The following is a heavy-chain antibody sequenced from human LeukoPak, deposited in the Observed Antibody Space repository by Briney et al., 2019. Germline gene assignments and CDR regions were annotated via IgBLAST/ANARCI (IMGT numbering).Heavy chain of an antibody. D-gene: IGHD5-18*01. CDR3: ARDVDTALNYYYYYGMDV. Sequence: ASVKVSCKVSGYTLTELSMHWVRQAPGKGLEWMGGFDPEDGGTIYAQKFQGRVTMTEDTSTDTAYMELSSLRSEDTAVYYCARDVDTALNYYYYYGMDVWGQGTTVTVSS. CDR2: FDPEDGGT. J-gene: IGHJ6*02. CDR1: GYTLTELS. V-gene: IGHV1-24*01.